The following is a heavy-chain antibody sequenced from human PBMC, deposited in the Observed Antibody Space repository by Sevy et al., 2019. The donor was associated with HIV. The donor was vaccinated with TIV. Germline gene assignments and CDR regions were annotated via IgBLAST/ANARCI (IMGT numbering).Heavy chain of an antibody. J-gene: IGHJ4*02. Sequence: AGSLRLSCAASGFTFSNYAMNWVLQAPGKALEWVSTISGTGLSTYYADSVKGRFTISRDNSKNTLYLQMNTLRAEDTAFYFCAKDLVSIASRQGYFDYWGQGTLVTVSS. CDR1: GFTFSNYA. D-gene: IGHD6-6*01. CDR2: ISGTGLST. V-gene: IGHV3-23*01. CDR3: AKDLVSIASRQGYFDY.